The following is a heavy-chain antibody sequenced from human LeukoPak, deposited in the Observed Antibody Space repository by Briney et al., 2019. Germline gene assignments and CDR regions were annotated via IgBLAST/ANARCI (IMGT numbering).Heavy chain of an antibody. J-gene: IGHJ4*02. V-gene: IGHV1-2*06. Sequence: ASVKVSCKASGYTFTGYYMHWVRQAPGQGLEWMGRINPNSGGTNYAQEFQGRVTMTRDTSISTAYMELSRLRSDDTAVYYCARDGYGDSRRYFDYWGQGTLVTVSS. D-gene: IGHD4-17*01. CDR2: INPNSGGT. CDR1: GYTFTGYY. CDR3: ARDGYGDSRRYFDY.